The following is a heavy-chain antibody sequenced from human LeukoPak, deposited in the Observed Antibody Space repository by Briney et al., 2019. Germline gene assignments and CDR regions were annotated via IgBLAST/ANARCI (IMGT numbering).Heavy chain of an antibody. Sequence: PGGSLRLSCAASGFTFSSYAMSWVRQAPGKGLEWVSGISWNRGSIGYADSVKGRFTISRDNAKNSLYLQMNSLRVEDTAVYYCARDRSADRGPTNFDYWGQGTLVTVSS. D-gene: IGHD1-1*01. CDR1: GFTFSSYA. CDR2: ISWNRGSI. J-gene: IGHJ4*02. V-gene: IGHV3-20*04. CDR3: ARDRSADRGPTNFDY.